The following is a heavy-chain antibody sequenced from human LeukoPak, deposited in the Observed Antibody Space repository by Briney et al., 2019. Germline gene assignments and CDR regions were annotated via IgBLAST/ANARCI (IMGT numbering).Heavy chain of an antibody. CDR3: GSDPHHASRMDV. CDR2: IKQDGSET. Sequence: GGSLRLSCAASGFTFSTFWMNWVRQAPGKGLEWVANIKQDGSETYYVDSVKGRFTISRDNAKNLLYLQMSSLRAEDTAVYYCGSDPHHASRMDVWGQGTTVTVSS. J-gene: IGHJ6*02. CDR1: GFTFSTFW. V-gene: IGHV3-7*01. D-gene: IGHD1-14*01.